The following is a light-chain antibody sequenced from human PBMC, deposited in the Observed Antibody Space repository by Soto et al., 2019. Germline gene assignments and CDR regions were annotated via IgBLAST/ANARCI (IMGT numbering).Light chain of an antibody. Sequence: EIVMTQSPATLSVSPGERATLSCRASQSVSSNLAWYQQKPGQAPRLLIYGASTGATGIPARFSGSGSGTEFTLTISSLQSEDFAVYYCQQYNNWPPYPFGQGTKLEIK. CDR1: QSVSSN. V-gene: IGKV3-15*01. CDR3: QQYNNWPPYP. J-gene: IGKJ2*01. CDR2: GAS.